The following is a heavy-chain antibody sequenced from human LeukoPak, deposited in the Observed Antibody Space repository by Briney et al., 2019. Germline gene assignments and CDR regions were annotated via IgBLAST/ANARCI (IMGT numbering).Heavy chain of an antibody. Sequence: GGSLRLSCAASGFTFSSYAMSWVRQAPGKGLEWVSAISGSGGSTYYADSVKGRFTISRDNSKNTLYLQMNSLRAEDTAVYYCAKDLVLMVYAKPNYSMDVWGQGTTVTVSS. V-gene: IGHV3-23*01. D-gene: IGHD2-8*01. CDR1: GFTFSSYA. J-gene: IGHJ6*02. CDR2: ISGSGGST. CDR3: AKDLVLMVYAKPNYSMDV.